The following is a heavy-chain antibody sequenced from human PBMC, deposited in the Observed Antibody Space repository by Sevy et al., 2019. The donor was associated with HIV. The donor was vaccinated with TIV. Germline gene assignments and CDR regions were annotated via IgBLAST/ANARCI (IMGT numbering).Heavy chain of an antibody. D-gene: IGHD6-13*01. CDR1: GFTFSSYA. Sequence: GGSLRLSCAASGFTFSSYAMSWVRQAPGKGLEWVSTISGSGVSTYADSVKGRFTISRDNSKNTLYLQMNSLRAGDTAVYYCAKDGSSSTWYGGDYFDYWGQGTLVTVSS. CDR2: ISGSGVST. J-gene: IGHJ4*02. V-gene: IGHV3-23*01. CDR3: AKDGSSSTWYGGDYFDY.